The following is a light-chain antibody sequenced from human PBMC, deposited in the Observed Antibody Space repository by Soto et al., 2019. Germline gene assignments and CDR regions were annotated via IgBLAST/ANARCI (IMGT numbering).Light chain of an antibody. V-gene: IGKV3D-20*01. CDR1: QTVSSSY. Sequence: ERVLTHSPATLAVSPLDSVSLXLGASQTVSSSYLAWYQQKPGLAPRLLIYDASSRATGIPDRFSGSGSGTDFTLTISRLEPEDFAVYYCQQYSTSPTFGGGTKVDI. CDR2: DAS. CDR3: QQYSTSPT. J-gene: IGKJ4*01.